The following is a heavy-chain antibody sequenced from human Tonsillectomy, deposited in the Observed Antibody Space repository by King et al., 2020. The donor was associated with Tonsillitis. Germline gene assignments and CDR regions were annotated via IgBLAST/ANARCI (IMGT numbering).Heavy chain of an antibody. CDR1: GFTFSSYA. J-gene: IGHJ6*02. CDR3: AREGYSSNYYYYGMDV. Sequence: VQLVESGGGVVQPGRSLRLSCAASGFTFSSYAMHWFRQAPGKGLEWVAVISYDGSNKYYADSVKGRFTNSRDNSKNTLYLQMNSLRAEDTAVYYWAREGYSSNYYYYGMDVWGQGTTVTVSS. CDR2: ISYDGSNK. V-gene: IGHV3-30-3*01. D-gene: IGHD5-18*01.